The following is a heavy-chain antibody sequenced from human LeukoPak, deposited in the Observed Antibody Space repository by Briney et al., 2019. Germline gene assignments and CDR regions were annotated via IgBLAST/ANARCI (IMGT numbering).Heavy chain of an antibody. CDR3: ARDRLSYYDSSGPPVY. CDR2: IIPIFGTA. CDR1: GYTFTSFY. D-gene: IGHD3-22*01. Sequence: ASVKVSCKASGYTFTSFYMHWVRQAPGQGLEWMGGIIPIFGTANYAQKFQGRVTITADESTSTAYMELSSLRSEDTAVYYCARDRLSYYDSSGPPVYWGQGTLVTVSS. V-gene: IGHV1-69*13. J-gene: IGHJ4*02.